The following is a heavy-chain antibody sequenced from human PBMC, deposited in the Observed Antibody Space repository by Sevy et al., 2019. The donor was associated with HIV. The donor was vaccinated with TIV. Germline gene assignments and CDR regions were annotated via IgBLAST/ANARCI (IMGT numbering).Heavy chain of an antibody. CDR2: FSFGCGKI. CDR3: AREGCTKPHDY. J-gene: IGHJ4*02. CDR1: GFTFSKYS. Sequence: GGSLRLSYAASGFTFSKYSMSWIRQTPGKGLEWVSTFSFGCGKINYTDSVKGRFTISRDDSRNTVYLQMNSLRAEDTAIYYCAREGCTKPHDYWGQGTVVTVSS. D-gene: IGHD2-8*01. V-gene: IGHV3-23*01.